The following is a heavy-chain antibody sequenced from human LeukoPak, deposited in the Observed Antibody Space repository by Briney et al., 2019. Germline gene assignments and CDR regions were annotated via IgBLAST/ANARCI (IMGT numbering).Heavy chain of an antibody. CDR2: ISHGGST. D-gene: IGHD2-8*02. CDR1: GDSISSRNW. Sequence: PSETLSLTCAVSGDSISSRNWWSWVRQPPGKGLDWIGEISHGGSTKYNPSLKNRVTISKDNFKNEFSLRLNSVTAADTAVYFCTRSGGWWSIDYWGQGALVTVSS. J-gene: IGHJ4*02. V-gene: IGHV4-4*02. CDR3: TRSGGWWSIDY.